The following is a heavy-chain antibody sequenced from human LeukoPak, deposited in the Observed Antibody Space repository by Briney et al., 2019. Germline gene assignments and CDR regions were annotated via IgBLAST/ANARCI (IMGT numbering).Heavy chain of an antibody. D-gene: IGHD2-21*02. Sequence: PSETLSLTCAVYGGSFSGYYWSWIRQPPGKGLEWIGEINHSGSTNYNPSLKSRVTISVDTSKNQFSLKLSSVTAADTAVYYCARYGGNSGGYFDYWGQGTLVTVSS. J-gene: IGHJ4*02. CDR1: GGSFSGYY. CDR2: INHSGST. CDR3: ARYGGNSGGYFDY. V-gene: IGHV4-34*01.